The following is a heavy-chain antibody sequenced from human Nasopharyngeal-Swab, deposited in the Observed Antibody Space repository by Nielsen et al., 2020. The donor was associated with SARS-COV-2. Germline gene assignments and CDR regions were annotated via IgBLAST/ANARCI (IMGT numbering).Heavy chain of an antibody. Sequence: SGPTLVKPTQTLTLTCTFSGFSLSTSGVGVGWIRQPPGKALEWLALIYWDDDKRYSPSLKSRLTIPKDTSKNQVVLTMTNMDPVDTATYYCAHWGFDYYDSSGYYYNAFDIWGQGTMVTVSS. J-gene: IGHJ3*02. CDR1: GFSLSTSGVG. CDR2: IYWDDDK. D-gene: IGHD3-22*01. V-gene: IGHV2-5*02. CDR3: AHWGFDYYDSSGYYYNAFDI.